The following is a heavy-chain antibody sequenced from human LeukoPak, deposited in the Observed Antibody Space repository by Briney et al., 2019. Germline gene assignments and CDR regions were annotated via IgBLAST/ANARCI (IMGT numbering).Heavy chain of an antibody. CDR1: GYTFTSYY. CDR3: ARGKEMATITGGPDY. Sequence: ASVKVSCKASGYTFTSYYMHWVRQAPGQGLEWMGIINPSGGSTSYAQKFRGRVTMTRDTSTTTVHMELTSLKSDDTAVYYCARGKEMATITGGPDYWGQGTLVTVSS. CDR2: INPSGGST. D-gene: IGHD5-24*01. V-gene: IGHV1-46*01. J-gene: IGHJ4*02.